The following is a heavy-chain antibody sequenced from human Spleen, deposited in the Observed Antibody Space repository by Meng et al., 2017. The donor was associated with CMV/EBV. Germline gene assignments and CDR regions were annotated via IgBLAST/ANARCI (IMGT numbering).Heavy chain of an antibody. CDR2: ISAYNGDT. D-gene: IGHD2/OR15-2a*01. CDR3: ARAGGGIVPYYYGMDV. CDR1: GYTFTTYA. Sequence: ASVKVSCKASGYTFTTYAFSWVRQAPGQGLEWMGWISAYNGDTNYTQRLQGRVTMTTDTSTSTAYMELRSLRSDDTAVYYCARAGGGIVPYYYGMDVWGQGTTVTVSS. V-gene: IGHV1-18*01. J-gene: IGHJ6*02.